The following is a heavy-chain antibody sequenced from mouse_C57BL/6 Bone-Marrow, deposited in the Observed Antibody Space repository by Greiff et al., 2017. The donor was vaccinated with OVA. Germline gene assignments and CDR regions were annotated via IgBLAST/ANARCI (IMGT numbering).Heavy chain of an antibody. CDR1: GFSLTSYG. J-gene: IGHJ3*01. Sequence: QVQLKESGPGLVAPSQSLSITCTVSGFSLTSYGVHWVRQPPGKGLEWLVVIWSDGSTTYNSALKSRLSISKDNSKSQVFLKMNSLQTDDTAMYYCARHGPHYYGSSYPFAYWGQGTLVTVSA. V-gene: IGHV2-6-1*01. CDR3: ARHGPHYYGSSYPFAY. CDR2: IWSDGST. D-gene: IGHD1-1*01.